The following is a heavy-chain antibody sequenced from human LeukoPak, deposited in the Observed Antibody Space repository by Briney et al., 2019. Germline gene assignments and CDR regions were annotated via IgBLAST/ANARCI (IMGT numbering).Heavy chain of an antibody. J-gene: IGHJ4*02. V-gene: IGHV1-69*13. CDR2: TIPIFGTA. CDR3: AIEGETGDISRGKGVY. D-gene: IGHD7-27*01. Sequence: SVKVSCKVSGGTFSSYSISWVRQAPGRGLGWMGGTIPIFGTANYAQKFQGRVTITADESTSTAYMELSSLRSEDTAVYYCAIEGETGDISRGKGVYWGQGTLVTVSS. CDR1: GGTFSSYS.